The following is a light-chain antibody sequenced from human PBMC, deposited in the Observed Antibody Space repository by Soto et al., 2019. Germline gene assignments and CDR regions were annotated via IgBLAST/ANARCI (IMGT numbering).Light chain of an antibody. J-gene: IGKJ2*01. CDR2: GAS. CDR3: QQYGSSLYT. Sequence: EIVLTQSPGTLCLSPGERATLSCRASQSFTSSNLAWYQQKPGQAPRLLIYGASNRATGIPDRFSGRGSGTDVTLTISRLEPEDFAVYYCQQYGSSLYTFGQGTKLEIK. V-gene: IGKV3-20*01. CDR1: QSFTSSN.